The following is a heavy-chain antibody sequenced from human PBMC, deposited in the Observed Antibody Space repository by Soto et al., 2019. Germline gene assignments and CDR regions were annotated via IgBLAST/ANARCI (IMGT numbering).Heavy chain of an antibody. D-gene: IGHD6-19*01. V-gene: IGHV5-10-1*01. CDR3: ARRRCSYSSCWYYYYGMDV. CDR1: GYSSTSYW. CDR2: IDPSDSYT. Sequence: GGSLKISCKGSGYSSTSYWISWVRQMPGEGLEWMGRIDPSDSYTDYSPSFQGHVTISADKSISTASLQWSSLKASDTAMYYCARRRCSYSSCWYYYYGMDVWGQGTTVTVSS. J-gene: IGHJ6*02.